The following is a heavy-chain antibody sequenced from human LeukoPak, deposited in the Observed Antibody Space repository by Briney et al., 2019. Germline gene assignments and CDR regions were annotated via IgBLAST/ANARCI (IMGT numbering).Heavy chain of an antibody. Sequence: SVKVSCKASGGTFSSYAISWVRQAPGQGLEWMGGIIPIFGTANYAQKFQGRVTMTEDTSTDTAYMELSSLRSEDTAVYYCATGREWFGELTGLDYWGQGTLVTVSS. CDR3: ATGREWFGELTGLDY. D-gene: IGHD3-10*01. CDR2: IIPIFGTA. CDR1: GGTFSSYA. V-gene: IGHV1-69*06. J-gene: IGHJ4*02.